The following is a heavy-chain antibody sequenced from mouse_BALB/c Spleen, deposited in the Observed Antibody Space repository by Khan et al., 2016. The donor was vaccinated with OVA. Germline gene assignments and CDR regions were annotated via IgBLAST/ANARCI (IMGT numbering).Heavy chain of an antibody. CDR1: GYTFTNYG. J-gene: IGHJ1*01. D-gene: IGHD4-1*02. V-gene: IGHV9-3-1*01. CDR3: ARSNSYWYCDV. CDR2: INTYTGEP. Sequence: QIQLVQSGPELKKPGETVKISCKASGYTFTNYGMNWVKQAPGKGLKWMGWINTYTGEPTYADDFKGRSAFSLETSASTAYLHIKNLKKEATATYFCARSNSYWYCDVWGPGTTVTVSS.